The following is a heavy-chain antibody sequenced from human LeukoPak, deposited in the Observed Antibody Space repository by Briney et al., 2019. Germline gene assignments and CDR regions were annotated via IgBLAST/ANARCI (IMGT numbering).Heavy chain of an antibody. CDR3: AKDQYGEAFDI. CDR2: ISGSGSAT. Sequence: GGSLRLSCAASGFTLRSYAMNWVRQAPGKGVEGVSAISGSGSATYYADSVKGRFTISRDNSKNTLYLQMNSLRAEDTAVYYCAKDQYGEAFDIWGPGTMVTVSS. V-gene: IGHV3-23*01. D-gene: IGHD4-17*01. J-gene: IGHJ3*02. CDR1: GFTLRSYA.